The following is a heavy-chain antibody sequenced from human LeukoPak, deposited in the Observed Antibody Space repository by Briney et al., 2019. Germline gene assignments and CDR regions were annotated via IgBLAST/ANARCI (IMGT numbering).Heavy chain of an antibody. J-gene: IGHJ4*02. CDR3: ARGVETREYSSYAGIDY. CDR1: GGSISSDDYY. Sequence: PSETLSLTCTASGGSISSDDYYWSWIRQPPGKGLEWIGYIYYSGSTYYNPSLKRRVTISVDTSKNQFSLKLSSVTAADTAVYYCARGVETREYSSYAGIDYWGQGTLVTVSS. V-gene: IGHV4-30-4*01. CDR2: IYYSGST. D-gene: IGHD6-6*01.